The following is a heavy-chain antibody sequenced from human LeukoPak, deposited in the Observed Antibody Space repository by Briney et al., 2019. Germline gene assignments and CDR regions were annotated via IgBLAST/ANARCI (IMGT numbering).Heavy chain of an antibody. Sequence: GGSLRLSCAASGFTFSSYGMHWVRQAPGKGLEWVAFIRYDGSNKYYADSVKGRFTISRDNSKNTLYLQMNSLRAEDTAVYYCAKNHGSSWYEGYYFDSWGQGTLVTVSS. J-gene: IGHJ4*02. CDR2: IRYDGSNK. CDR3: AKNHGSSWYEGYYFDS. V-gene: IGHV3-30*02. D-gene: IGHD6-13*01. CDR1: GFTFSSYG.